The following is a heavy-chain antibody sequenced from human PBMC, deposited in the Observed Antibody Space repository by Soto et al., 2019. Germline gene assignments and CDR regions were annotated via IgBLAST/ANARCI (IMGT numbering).Heavy chain of an antibody. CDR3: ARGVYDSNGYSYP. D-gene: IGHD3-22*01. V-gene: IGHV3-48*03. CDR2: ISSSGNTI. CDR1: GFNFNSYE. J-gene: IGHJ5*02. Sequence: GSLRLSFAASGFNFNSYEIKWLRQAPGKGLEWISYISSSGNTIYYANSVKGRFTISRDNTKNSLFLQMNSLRAEDTAVYYCARGVYDSNGYSYPWGQGTLVTVSS.